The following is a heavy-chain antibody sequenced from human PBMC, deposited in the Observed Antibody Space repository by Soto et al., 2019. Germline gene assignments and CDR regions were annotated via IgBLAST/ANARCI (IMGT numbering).Heavy chain of an antibody. CDR2: IIPIFGTA. CDR3: GGRIAAFDY. CDR1: GGTFSSYA. J-gene: IGHJ4*02. D-gene: IGHD6-6*01. Sequence: QVQLVQSGAEVKKPGSSVKVSCKASGGTFSSYAISWVRQAPGQGLEWMGGIIPIFGTANYAQKFQGRVTCTGDESTGTGSMGLGSRGFEDRAGCSCGGRIAAFDYWGQGTLVTVSS. V-gene: IGHV1-69*01.